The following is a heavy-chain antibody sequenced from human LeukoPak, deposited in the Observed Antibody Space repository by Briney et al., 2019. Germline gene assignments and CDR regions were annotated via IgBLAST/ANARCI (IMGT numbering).Heavy chain of an antibody. Sequence: SETLSLTCTVSGDSISSYFWCWIRQPPGKGLEWIGCLYYSGRTNYSPSLTSRVTLSADTSKNQFSLKLNSVTAADSAIYYCARDYSGYEFDYWGQGTLVTVSS. J-gene: IGHJ4*02. CDR2: LYYSGRT. D-gene: IGHD5-12*01. CDR1: GDSISSYF. V-gene: IGHV4-59*01. CDR3: ARDYSGYEFDY.